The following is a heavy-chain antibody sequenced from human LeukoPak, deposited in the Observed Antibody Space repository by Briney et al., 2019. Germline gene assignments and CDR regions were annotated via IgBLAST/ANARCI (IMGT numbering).Heavy chain of an antibody. CDR3: ARARGGNHRYPFDL. D-gene: IGHD3-16*02. CDR1: GFTLSDYG. Sequence: PGRSLRLSCAVSGFTLSDYGMHWVRQAPGKGLEWVAVRSYDGSNKYYADSVKGRFTTSRDNSKNTLYLQMSSLRVEDTAVYYCARARGGNHRYPFDLWGQGTLVTVSS. J-gene: IGHJ4*02. CDR2: RSYDGSNK. V-gene: IGHV3-30*03.